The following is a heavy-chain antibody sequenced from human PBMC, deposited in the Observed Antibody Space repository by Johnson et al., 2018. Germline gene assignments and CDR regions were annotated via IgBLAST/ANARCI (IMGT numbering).Heavy chain of an antibody. V-gene: IGHV3-7*01. D-gene: IGHD2-2*01. J-gene: IGHJ6*02. Sequence: VQLVQSGGDLVQPGGSLRLSCAASGFTFSNWWMSWVRQAPGKGVEWVANIKQDGREEYYVDSVKGRLSISRDNAKNSVYLQMNSLRAEDTAVDCCARERRSTLTNCPARAMDIWGQGTTGTVSS. CDR1: GFTFSNWW. CDR2: IKQDGREE. CDR3: ARERRSTLTNCPARAMDI.